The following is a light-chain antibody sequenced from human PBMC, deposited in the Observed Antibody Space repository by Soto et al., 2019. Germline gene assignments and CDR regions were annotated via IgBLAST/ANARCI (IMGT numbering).Light chain of an antibody. V-gene: IGKV3-11*01. CDR2: DAS. Sequence: EIVLTQSPITLSLSAGERATLSCRASQSVSSCLAWYQQKPGQAPRLLIYDASNRATGIPARFSGSGSETDFNLTISSLEPEDFAVYYCQQHSNRPLSFGGGTKVEIK. CDR1: QSVSSC. CDR3: QQHSNRPLS. J-gene: IGKJ4*01.